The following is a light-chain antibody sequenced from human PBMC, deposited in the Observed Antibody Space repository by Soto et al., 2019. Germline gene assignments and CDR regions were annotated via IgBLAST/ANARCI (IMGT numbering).Light chain of an antibody. V-gene: IGKV1-5*01. J-gene: IGKJ4*01. CDR2: DAS. CDR3: EHNNSY. Sequence: DIQMTHSPSTLSASVVDRVTITCRASQSISNSLAWNQQKPGKAPKVLINDASSLESGVPSRFSGSGSGTEFTLSISSQQPDAFATYYCEHNNSYFGGRTKVEIK. CDR1: QSISNS.